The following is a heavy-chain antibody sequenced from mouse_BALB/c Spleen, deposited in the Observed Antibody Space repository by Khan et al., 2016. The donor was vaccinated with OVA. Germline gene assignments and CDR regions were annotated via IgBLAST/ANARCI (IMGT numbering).Heavy chain of an antibody. V-gene: IGHV1-37*01. J-gene: IGHJ3*01. Sequence: VQRQQSGPELVKPGASVKISCKASGYSFTGYFMNWVKQSHGKSLEWIGRINPYTGDTFYNQKFGGKATLTVDTSSRTAHMELLRLTSEDSAVYYCGTGPAWFAYWGQGTLVTVSA. CDR3: GTGPAWFAY. CDR1: GYSFTGYF. CDR2: INPYTGDT.